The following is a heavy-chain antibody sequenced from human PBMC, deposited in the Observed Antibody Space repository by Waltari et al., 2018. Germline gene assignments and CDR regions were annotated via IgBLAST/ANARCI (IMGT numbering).Heavy chain of an antibody. CDR3: ARVGGIAAAGTIDY. J-gene: IGHJ4*02. Sequence: QVQLQESGPGLVKPSETLSLTCTVSGGSISSYYWSWIRQPAGKGLEWIGRIYTSGSTNYNPTLKSRVTMSVDTSKNQFSLKLSSVTAADTAVYYCARVGGIAAAGTIDYWGQGTLVTVSS. V-gene: IGHV4-4*07. CDR2: IYTSGST. CDR1: GGSISSYY. D-gene: IGHD6-13*01.